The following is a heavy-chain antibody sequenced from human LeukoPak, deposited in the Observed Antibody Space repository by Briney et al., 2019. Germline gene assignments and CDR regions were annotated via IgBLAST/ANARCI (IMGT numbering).Heavy chain of an antibody. D-gene: IGHD3-10*01. CDR2: IYYRGST. J-gene: IGHJ4*02. V-gene: IGHV4-30-4*01. CDR1: GGSISSGDYY. Sequence: PSETLSLTCTVSGGSISSGDYYWSWIRQPPGKGLEWIGYIYYRGSTYYNPSLKSRVTISVDTSKNQFSLKLSSVTAADTAVYYCARELMVRGVILGYDYWGQGTLVTVSS. CDR3: ARELMVRGVILGYDY.